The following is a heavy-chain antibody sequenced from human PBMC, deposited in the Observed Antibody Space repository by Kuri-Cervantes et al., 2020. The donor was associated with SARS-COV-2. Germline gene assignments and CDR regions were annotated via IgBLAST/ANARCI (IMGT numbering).Heavy chain of an antibody. Sequence: GESLKISCAASGFTFSSYAMHWVRQAPGKGLEWVAVISYDGSNKYYADSVKGRFTISRDNSKNTLYLQMNSLRAEDTAVYYCARDYTPYYDLWSGYFYYYGMDVWGQGTTVTVSS. D-gene: IGHD3-3*01. J-gene: IGHJ6*02. CDR3: ARDYTPYYDLWSGYFYYYGMDV. CDR2: ISYDGSNK. CDR1: GFTFSSYA. V-gene: IGHV3-30-3*01.